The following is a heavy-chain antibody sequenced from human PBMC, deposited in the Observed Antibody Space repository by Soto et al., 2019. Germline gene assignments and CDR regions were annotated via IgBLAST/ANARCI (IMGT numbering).Heavy chain of an antibody. CDR2: IYNDGTYS. J-gene: IGHJ4*02. Sequence: XGSLRLSCAASGFIFKMYWMHWVRQNPGKGLVWISRIYNDGTYSDYADSVRGRFTISRDNVNDTLYLQMNNLRAEDSGLYYCTRGPRPISTGTGAYWGQGTQVTVSS. V-gene: IGHV3-74*01. CDR3: TRGPRPISTGTGAY. CDR1: GFIFKMYW. D-gene: IGHD3-10*01.